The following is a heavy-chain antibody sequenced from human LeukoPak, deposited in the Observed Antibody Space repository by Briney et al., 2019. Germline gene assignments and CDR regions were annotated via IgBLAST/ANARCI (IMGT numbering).Heavy chain of an antibody. CDR3: ARAWDIVVVVAAPDEDYYYYYMDV. CDR1: EGTFSSYA. V-gene: IGHV1-69*13. J-gene: IGHJ6*03. D-gene: IGHD2-15*01. CDR2: IIPIFGTA. Sequence: SVKVSCKASEGTFSSYAISWVRQAPGQGLEWMGGIIPIFGTANYAQKFQGRVTITADESTSIAYMELSSLRSEDTAVYYCARAWDIVVVVAAPDEDYYYYYMDVWGKGTTVTVSS.